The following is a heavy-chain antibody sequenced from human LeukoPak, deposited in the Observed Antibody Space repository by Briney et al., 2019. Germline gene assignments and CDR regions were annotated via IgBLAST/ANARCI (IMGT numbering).Heavy chain of an antibody. CDR1: GGTFSSYA. CDR2: ISAYNGNT. V-gene: IGHV1-18*01. CDR3: ARDVDSGSYYDY. D-gene: IGHD1-26*01. Sequence: GASVKVSCKASGGTFSSYAISWVRQAPGQGLEWMGWISAYNGNTNYAQKLQGRVTMTTDTSTSTAYMELRSLRSDDTAVYYCARDVDSGSYYDYWGQGTLVTVSS. J-gene: IGHJ4*02.